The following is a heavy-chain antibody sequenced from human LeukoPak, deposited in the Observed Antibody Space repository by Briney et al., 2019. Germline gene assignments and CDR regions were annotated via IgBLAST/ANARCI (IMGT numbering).Heavy chain of an antibody. CDR3: ARRGQADDY. D-gene: IGHD3-10*01. CDR2: IYHSGST. Sequence: PSETLSLTCAVSGGSISSGGYSWSWIRQPPGKGLEWIGYIYHSGSTYYNPSLKSRVTISVDRSKNQFSLKLSSVTAADTAVYYCARRGQADDYWGQGTLVTVSS. V-gene: IGHV4-30-2*01. CDR1: GGSISSGGYS. J-gene: IGHJ4*02.